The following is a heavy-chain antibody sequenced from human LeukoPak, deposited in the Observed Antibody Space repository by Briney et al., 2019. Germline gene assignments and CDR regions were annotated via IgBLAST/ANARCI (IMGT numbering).Heavy chain of an antibody. CDR3: AREATVTTSGFFDY. CDR2: IIPIFGTA. J-gene: IGHJ4*02. Sequence: SVKVSCKASGYTFTSFYMHWVRQAPGQGLEWMGGIIPIFGTANYAQKFQGRVTITADESTSTAYMELSSLRSEDTAVYYCAREATVTTSGFFDYWGQGTLVTVSS. V-gene: IGHV1-69*13. CDR1: GYTFTSFY. D-gene: IGHD4-11*01.